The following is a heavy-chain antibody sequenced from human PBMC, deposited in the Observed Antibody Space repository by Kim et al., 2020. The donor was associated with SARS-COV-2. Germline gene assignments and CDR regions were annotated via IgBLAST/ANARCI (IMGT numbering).Heavy chain of an antibody. CDR1: GLSFTSLV. Sequence: GGSLRLSCAASGLSFTSLVIHWVRQAPGKGLEWISAISNGDTSTYYVDSVKGRFTISRDNSKNMVLLQMNSLGDEDTALYYCAKEAYSSGYCGTFDFWCRGTSVTVS. CDR2: ISNGDTST. V-gene: IGHV3-23*01. J-gene: IGHJ3*01. D-gene: IGHD6-19*01. CDR3: AKEAYSSGYCGTFDF.